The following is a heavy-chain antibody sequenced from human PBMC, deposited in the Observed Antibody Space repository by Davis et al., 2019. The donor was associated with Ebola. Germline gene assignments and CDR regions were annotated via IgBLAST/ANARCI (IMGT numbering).Heavy chain of an antibody. CDR3: TQNGGDY. D-gene: IGHD3-16*01. CDR2: SHYSGST. CDR1: GVSITSYY. J-gene: IGHJ4*02. V-gene: IGHV4-59*08. Sequence: SETLSLTCTVSGVSITSYYWSWVRQPPGKGLEWIGYSHYSGSTNYNPSLKSRVTISTDTSRSQFSLTLSSVTAADTAVYYCTQNGGDYWGQGTLVTVSS.